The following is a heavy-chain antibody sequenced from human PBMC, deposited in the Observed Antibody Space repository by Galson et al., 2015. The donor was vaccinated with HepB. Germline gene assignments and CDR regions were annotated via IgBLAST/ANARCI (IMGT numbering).Heavy chain of an antibody. D-gene: IGHD3-16*02. CDR2: IYSGGST. V-gene: IGHV3-53*01. J-gene: IGHJ6*02. Sequence: SLRLSCAASGFTVSSNYMSWVRQAPGKGLEWVSVIYSGGSTYYADSVKGRFTISRDNSKNTLYLQMNSLRAEDTAVYYCATGGLSRNYYYYYGMDVWGQGTTVTVSS. CDR1: GFTVSSNY. CDR3: ATGGLSRNYYYYYGMDV.